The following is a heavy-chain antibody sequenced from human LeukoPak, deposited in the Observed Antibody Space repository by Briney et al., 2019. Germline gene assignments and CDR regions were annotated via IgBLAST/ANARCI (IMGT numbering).Heavy chain of an antibody. V-gene: IGHV3-49*03. CDR3: TRWVTTLDTGDY. J-gene: IGHJ4*02. D-gene: IGHD4-17*01. CDR2: IRSKDYGGTI. CDR1: GFTFGDYA. Sequence: GGSLRLSCTASGFTFGDYAMSWFRQAPGKGLEWVDFIRSKDYGGTIEYAASVKGRFTISRDDSRSIAYLQMNSLKTEDTAVYYCTRWVTTLDTGDYWGQGTLVTVSS.